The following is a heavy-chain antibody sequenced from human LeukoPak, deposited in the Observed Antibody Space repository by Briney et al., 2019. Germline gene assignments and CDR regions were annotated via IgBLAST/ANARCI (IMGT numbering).Heavy chain of an antibody. Sequence: PGGSLRLSCAASEFTFSSYAMSWVRQAPGKGLEWVSAISGSGGSTYYADSVKGRFTISRDNSKNTLYLQMNSLRAEDTAVYYCAKTHYSGSYYADFDYWGQGTLVTVSS. D-gene: IGHD1-26*01. CDR3: AKTHYSGSYYADFDY. J-gene: IGHJ4*02. CDR2: ISGSGGST. CDR1: EFTFSSYA. V-gene: IGHV3-23*01.